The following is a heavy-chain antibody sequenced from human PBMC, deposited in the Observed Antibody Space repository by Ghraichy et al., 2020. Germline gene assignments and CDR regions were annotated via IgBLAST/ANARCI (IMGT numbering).Heavy chain of an antibody. V-gene: IGHV3-7*01. CDR3: ARDYSSSSSDY. Sequence: GESPNISCAASGFTFSSYWMSWVRQAPGKGLEWVANIKQDGSEKYYVDSVKGRFTISRDNARKSLYLQMNSLRAEDTAVYYCARDYSSSSSDYWGQGTLVTVSS. CDR2: IKQDGSEK. D-gene: IGHD6-6*01. J-gene: IGHJ4*02. CDR1: GFTFSSYW.